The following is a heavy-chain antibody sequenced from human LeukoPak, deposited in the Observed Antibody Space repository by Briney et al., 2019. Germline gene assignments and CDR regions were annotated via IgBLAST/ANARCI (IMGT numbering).Heavy chain of an antibody. V-gene: IGHV4-59*01. Sequence: SETLSLTCTVSGGSISSYYWSWIRQPPGKGLEWIGYIYYSGSTNYNPSLKSRVTISVDTSKNQFSLKLSSVTAADTAVYYCARGYSSGWYRYFDYWGQGTLVTVSS. D-gene: IGHD6-13*01. CDR1: GGSISSYY. CDR2: IYYSGST. J-gene: IGHJ4*02. CDR3: ARGYSSGWYRYFDY.